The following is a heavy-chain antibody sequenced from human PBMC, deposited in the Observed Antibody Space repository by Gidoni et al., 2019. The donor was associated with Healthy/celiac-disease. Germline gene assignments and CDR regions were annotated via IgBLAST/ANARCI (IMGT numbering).Heavy chain of an antibody. CDR3: ARDRVVVPAALDY. J-gene: IGHJ4*02. Sequence: PGRSLRLSCPASGFTFSSYAMHWVRQAPGKGLEWVAVISYDGSNKYYADSVKGRFTISRDNSKNTLYLQMNSLRAEDTAVYYCARDRVVVPAALDYWGQGTLVTVSS. CDR2: ISYDGSNK. D-gene: IGHD2-2*01. V-gene: IGHV3-30-3*01. CDR1: GFTFSSYA.